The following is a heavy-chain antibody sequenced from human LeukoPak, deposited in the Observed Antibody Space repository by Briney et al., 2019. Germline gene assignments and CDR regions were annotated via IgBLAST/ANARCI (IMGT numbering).Heavy chain of an antibody. CDR2: INPSGGST. V-gene: IGHV1-46*01. J-gene: IGHJ4*02. D-gene: IGHD3-9*01. CDR1: GYTFTSYY. Sequence: GASVKVSCKASGYTFTSYYMHWVRQAPGQGLEWMGIINPSGGSTSYAQKFQGRVTITADESTSTAYMELSSLRSEDTAVYYCARMGYDMLTGYYKRSYYFDYWGQGTLVTVSS. CDR3: ARMGYDMLTGYYKRSYYFDY.